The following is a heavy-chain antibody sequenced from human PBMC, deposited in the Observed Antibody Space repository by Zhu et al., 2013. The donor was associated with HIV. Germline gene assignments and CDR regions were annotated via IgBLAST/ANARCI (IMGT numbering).Heavy chain of an antibody. CDR1: GFTFTSSA. J-gene: IGHJ6*02. D-gene: IGHD1-1*01. CDR2: IVVGSGNT. V-gene: IGHV1-58*01. CDR3: AANWLERLPSRPWLQNYYYYGMDV. Sequence: QMQLVQSGPEVKKPGTSVKVSCKASGFTFTSSAVQWVRQARGQRLEWIGWIVVGSGNTNYAQKFQERVTITRDMSTSTAYMELSSLRSEDTAVYYCAANWLERLPSRPWLQNYYYYGMDVWGQGTTVTVSS.